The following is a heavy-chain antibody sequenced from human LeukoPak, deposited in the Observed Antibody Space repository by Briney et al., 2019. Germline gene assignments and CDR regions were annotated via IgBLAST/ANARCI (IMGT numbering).Heavy chain of an antibody. J-gene: IGHJ4*02. CDR1: GGSISSNYY. CDR2: FFYSGST. CDR3: ARARGRYIDFLDY. V-gene: IGHV4-39*02. D-gene: IGHD3-9*01. Sequence: PSETLSLTCTVSGGSISSNYYWGWIRQPPGKGLEWIVSFFYSGSTYYNPSLKSRVTISVDTSKNQFSLRLSSVTAADTAVYYCARARGRYIDFLDYWGQGTLITVSS.